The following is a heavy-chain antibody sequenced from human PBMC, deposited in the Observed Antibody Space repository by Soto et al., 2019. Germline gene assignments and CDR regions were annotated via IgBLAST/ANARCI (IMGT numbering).Heavy chain of an antibody. D-gene: IGHD4-17*01. CDR1: GFTFSSYS. Sequence: XGSLRLSCAASGFTFSSYSMSWVRQAPGKGLEWVSSISSSSSYIYYADSVKGRFTISRDNAKNSLYLQMNSLRAEDTAVYYCARDRGLDYGDYPYYFDYWGQGTLVTVSS. CDR3: ARDRGLDYGDYPYYFDY. V-gene: IGHV3-21*01. J-gene: IGHJ4*02. CDR2: ISSSSSYI.